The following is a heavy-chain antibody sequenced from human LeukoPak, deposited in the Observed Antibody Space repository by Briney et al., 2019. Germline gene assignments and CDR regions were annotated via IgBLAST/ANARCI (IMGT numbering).Heavy chain of an antibody. Sequence: PGRSLRLSCAASGFTFSSYAMHWVRQAPGKGLEWVAVISYDGSNKYYADSVKGRFTISRDNSQNTLYLQMNSLRAEDTAVYYCARDLVSYCSSTSCYMSYYMDVWGKGTTVTVSS. J-gene: IGHJ6*03. CDR1: GFTFSSYA. V-gene: IGHV3-30*01. CDR3: ARDLVSYCSSTSCYMSYYMDV. D-gene: IGHD2-2*02. CDR2: ISYDGSNK.